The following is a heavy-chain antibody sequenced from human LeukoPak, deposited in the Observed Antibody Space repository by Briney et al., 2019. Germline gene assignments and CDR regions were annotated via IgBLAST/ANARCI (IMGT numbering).Heavy chain of an antibody. CDR3: ARVTLGFYGSGSYNGAILDY. J-gene: IGHJ4*02. D-gene: IGHD3-10*01. CDR1: GGTFSSYA. CDR2: IIPIFGTA. V-gene: IGHV1-69*13. Sequence: SVKVSCKASGGTFSSYAISWVRQAPGQGLEWMGGIIPIFGTANYAQKFQGRITITADESTSTAYMELSSLRSEDTAVYYCARVTLGFYGSGSYNGAILDYWGQGTLVTVSS.